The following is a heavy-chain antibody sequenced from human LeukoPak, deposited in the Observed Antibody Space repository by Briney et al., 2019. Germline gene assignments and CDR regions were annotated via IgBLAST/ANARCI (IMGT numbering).Heavy chain of an antibody. J-gene: IGHJ6*03. CDR1: GGSISSSSYY. CDR2: IYYSGST. V-gene: IGHV4-39*01. Sequence: SETLSLTCTVSGGSISSSSYYWGWIRQPPGKGLEWIGSIYYSGSTYYNPSLKSRVTIPVDTSKNQFSLKLSSVTAADTAVYYCARHSSIAARPLYYYYYYMDVWGKGTTVTVSS. CDR3: ARHSSIAARPLYYYYYYMDV. D-gene: IGHD6-6*01.